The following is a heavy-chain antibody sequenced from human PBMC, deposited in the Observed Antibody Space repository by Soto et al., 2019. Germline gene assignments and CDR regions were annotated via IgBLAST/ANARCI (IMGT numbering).Heavy chain of an antibody. CDR3: ARPTGGHDAGGNYMDV. Sequence: QVQLLQSGSEVKKPGSSVKVSCRASGGSLSSYPVTWVRQAPGQGLEWMGRIIPIVGLTNYAQKFQGRVTITADKSTSTAYMELSSLRSDDTAVYYYARPTGGHDAGGNYMDVWGKGTTVIVSS. CDR1: GGSLSSYP. J-gene: IGHJ6*03. V-gene: IGHV1-69*02. D-gene: IGHD2-8*02. CDR2: IIPIVGLT.